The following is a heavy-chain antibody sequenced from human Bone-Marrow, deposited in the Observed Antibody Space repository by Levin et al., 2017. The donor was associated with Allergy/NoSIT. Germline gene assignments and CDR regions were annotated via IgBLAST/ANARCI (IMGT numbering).Heavy chain of an antibody. CDR3: AKDSAITSPLYFFDS. CDR2: ISGSGDTT. CDR1: KFTFSIYA. J-gene: IGHJ4*02. D-gene: IGHD3-10*01. V-gene: IGHV3-23*01. Sequence: GGSLRLPCAASKFTFSIYAMTWVRQAPGKGLEWVSAISGSGDTTYYADSVKGRFTISRDNSKNTLYLQMNSLRAEDTAMYYCAKDSAITSPLYFFDSWGQGTLVTVSS.